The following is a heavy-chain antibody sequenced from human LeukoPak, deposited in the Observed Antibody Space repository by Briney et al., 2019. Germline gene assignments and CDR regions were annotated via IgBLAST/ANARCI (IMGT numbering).Heavy chain of an antibody. CDR3: ARHHCGGDCYPYDAFDI. CDR2: IYSGGST. CDR1: GFTFSSNY. J-gene: IGHJ3*02. Sequence: GGSLRLSCAASGFTFSSNYMSWVRQAPGKGLEWVSVIYSGGSTYYADSVKGRFTISRDNSKNTLYLQMNSLRAEDTAVYYCARHHCGGDCYPYDAFDIWGQGTMVTVSS. V-gene: IGHV3-53*01. D-gene: IGHD2-21*02.